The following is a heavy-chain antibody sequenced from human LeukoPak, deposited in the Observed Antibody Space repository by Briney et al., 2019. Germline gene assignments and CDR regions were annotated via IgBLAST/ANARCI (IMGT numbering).Heavy chain of an antibody. Sequence: GSLRLSCAASGFTFSSYDMNWVRQAPGKGLEWVSGVSSSGDNRHYADSVKGRFTISRDNSNNTLYLHTNSLRAEDTAVYYCVKGGWLDNWGQGTLVTVSS. D-gene: IGHD6-19*01. CDR3: VKGGWLDN. CDR2: VSSSGDNR. V-gene: IGHV3-23*01. J-gene: IGHJ4*02. CDR1: GFTFSSYD.